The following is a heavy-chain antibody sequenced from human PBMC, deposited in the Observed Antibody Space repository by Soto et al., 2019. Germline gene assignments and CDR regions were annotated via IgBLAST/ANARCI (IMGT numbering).Heavy chain of an antibody. J-gene: IGHJ5*02. D-gene: IGHD2-2*01. CDR2: ISGYNGDT. V-gene: IGHV1-18*01. CDR3: ARDEVPAANWLDR. Sequence: ASVKVSCKASGYIFINYGITWVRQAPGQGLEWMGWISGYNGDTKYADKLQGRVTMTTDTSTTTAYMELRSLRSDDTAVYYCARDEVPAANWLDRWGQGTLVTISS. CDR1: GYIFINYG.